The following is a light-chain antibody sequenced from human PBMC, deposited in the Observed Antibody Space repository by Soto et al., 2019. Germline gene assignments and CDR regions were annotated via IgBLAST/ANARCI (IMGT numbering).Light chain of an antibody. CDR3: QQYDNRPLT. V-gene: IGKV1-5*01. Sequence: DTPLTQSPSTLSASVGDRITIPCRASQSIGTWLAWYQHRPGEGPKLLIHDASSLESGVPSRFSGSGSGTDFTFTISSLQPEDIATYYCQQYDNRPLTFGGGTKVDIK. CDR1: QSIGTW. J-gene: IGKJ4*01. CDR2: DAS.